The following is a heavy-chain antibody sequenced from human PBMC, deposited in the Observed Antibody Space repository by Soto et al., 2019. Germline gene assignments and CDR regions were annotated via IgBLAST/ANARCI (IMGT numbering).Heavy chain of an antibody. D-gene: IGHD1-26*01. CDR1: GYSFSTYW. Sequence: GESLKISCKGSGYSFSTYWIGWVRQMPGKGLEWMGIIYPGDSDTRYSPSFQGQVTISADKSISNAYLHWSSLKASDPAMYYCERDSGSYFPYDAFDICGQGKMVT. CDR3: ERDSGSYFPYDAFDI. V-gene: IGHV5-51*01. J-gene: IGHJ3*02. CDR2: IYPGDSDT.